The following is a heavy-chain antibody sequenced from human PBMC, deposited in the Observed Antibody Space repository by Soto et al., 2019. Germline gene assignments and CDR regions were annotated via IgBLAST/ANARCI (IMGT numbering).Heavy chain of an antibody. CDR2: IYYSGST. D-gene: IGHD2-15*01. CDR1: GGSISSYY. Sequence: SETLSLTCSVSGGSISSYYWSWIRQPPGKGLEWIGYIYYSGSTNYNPSLKSRVTISVDTSKDQFSLTLSSVTAEDTAVYYCARHERPRCCSGGSRSGYTFDYWGQGTLVTVSS. V-gene: IGHV4-59*08. J-gene: IGHJ4*02. CDR3: ARHERPRCCSGGSRSGYTFDY.